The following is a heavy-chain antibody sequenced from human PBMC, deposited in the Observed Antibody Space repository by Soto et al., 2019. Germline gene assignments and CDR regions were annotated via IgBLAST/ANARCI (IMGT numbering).Heavy chain of an antibody. J-gene: IGHJ2*01. Sequence: PSETLSLTCTVSGGSISSGDYYWSWIRQPPGKGLEWIGYIYYSGSTYYNPSLKSRVTISVDTSKNQFSLKLSSVTAADTAVYYCARAIPLGDRPWYFDLWGRGTLVTVSS. D-gene: IGHD3-10*01. V-gene: IGHV4-30-4*01. CDR2: IYYSGST. CDR1: GGSISSGDYY. CDR3: ARAIPLGDRPWYFDL.